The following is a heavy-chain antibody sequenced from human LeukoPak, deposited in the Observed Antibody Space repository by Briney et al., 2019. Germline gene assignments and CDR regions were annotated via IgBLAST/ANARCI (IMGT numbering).Heavy chain of an antibody. J-gene: IGHJ6*03. CDR3: ARVGCGGDCRPTYYYYYMDV. D-gene: IGHD2-21*02. V-gene: IGHV3-48*04. CDR1: GFTFSSYG. CDR2: ISSSGSTI. Sequence: GGSLRLSCAASGFTFSSYGMSWVRQAPGRGLEWVSYISSSGSTIYYADSVKGRFTISRDNAKNSLYLQMNSLRAEDTAVYYCARVGCGGDCRPTYYYYYMDVWGKGTTVTISS.